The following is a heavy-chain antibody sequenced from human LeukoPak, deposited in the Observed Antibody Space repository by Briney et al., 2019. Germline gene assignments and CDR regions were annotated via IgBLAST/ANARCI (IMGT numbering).Heavy chain of an antibody. D-gene: IGHD1-26*01. Sequence: ASVKVSRKASGYTFTSYGISWVRQAPGQGLEWMGWISAYNGNTNYAQKLQGRVTMTTDTSTSTAYMELRSLRSDDTAVYYCARVESGSYFNWFDPWGQGTLVTVSS. V-gene: IGHV1-18*01. CDR2: ISAYNGNT. CDR1: GYTFTSYG. CDR3: ARVESGSYFNWFDP. J-gene: IGHJ5*02.